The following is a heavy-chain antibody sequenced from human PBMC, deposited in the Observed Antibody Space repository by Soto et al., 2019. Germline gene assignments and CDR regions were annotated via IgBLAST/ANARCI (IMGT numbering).Heavy chain of an antibody. J-gene: IGHJ6*02. Sequence: GGSLRLSCAASGFTFSSYWMSWVRQAPGKGLEWVANIKQDGSEKYYVDSVKGRFTISRDNAKNSLCLQMNSLRAEDTAVYYCARDSPVYSSGRSYYYGMDVWGQGTTVTVSS. CDR2: IKQDGSEK. CDR3: ARDSPVYSSGRSYYYGMDV. CDR1: GFTFSSYW. V-gene: IGHV3-7*03. D-gene: IGHD6-19*01.